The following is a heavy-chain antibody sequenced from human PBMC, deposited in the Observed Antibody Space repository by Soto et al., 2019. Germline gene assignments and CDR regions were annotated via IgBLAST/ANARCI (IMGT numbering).Heavy chain of an antibody. J-gene: IGHJ4*02. V-gene: IGHV1-2*04. CDR3: AREAEYYYDSSGYDY. Sequence: GASVKVSCKASGYTFTGYYMHWVRQAPGQGLEWMGWINPNSGGTNYAQKFQGWVTMTRDTSISTAYMELSRLRSDDTAVYYCAREAEYYYDSSGYDYWGQGTLVTVSS. CDR2: INPNSGGT. CDR1: GYTFTGYY. D-gene: IGHD3-22*01.